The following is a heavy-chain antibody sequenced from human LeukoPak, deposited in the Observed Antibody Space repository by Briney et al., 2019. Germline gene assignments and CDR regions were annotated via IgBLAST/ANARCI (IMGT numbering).Heavy chain of an antibody. D-gene: IGHD6-13*01. J-gene: IGHJ4*02. Sequence: GGSLRLSCAASGFSFSKYWMNWVRQAPGKGLEWVALIYSGGNTHYADSVKGRFTISRDNSKNTLYLQMSSLRVEDTAVYYCTRDTPGIAASVSGGWGQGTLVTVSS. CDR2: IYSGGNT. CDR1: GFSFSKYW. CDR3: TRDTPGIAASVSGG. V-gene: IGHV3-53*01.